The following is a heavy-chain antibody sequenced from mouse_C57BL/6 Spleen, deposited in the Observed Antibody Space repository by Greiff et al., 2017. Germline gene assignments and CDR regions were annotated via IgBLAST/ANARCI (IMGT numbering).Heavy chain of an antibody. CDR3: ARALVYHGAMDY. D-gene: IGHD2-1*01. CDR1: GYTFTSYW. J-gene: IGHJ4*01. V-gene: IGHV1-50*01. Sequence: VQLQQPGAELVKPGASVKLSCKASGYTFTSYWMQWVKQRPGQGLEWIGEIDPSDSYTNYNQKFKGKATLTVDTSSSTAYMQLSSLTSEDSAVYYCARALVYHGAMDYWSQGTSVTVSS. CDR2: IDPSDSYT.